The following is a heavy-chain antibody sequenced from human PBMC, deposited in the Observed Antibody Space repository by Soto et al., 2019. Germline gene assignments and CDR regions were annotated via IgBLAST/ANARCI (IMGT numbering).Heavy chain of an antibody. CDR2: INHSGST. CDR1: CGSFSGYY. D-gene: IGHD6-13*01. Sequence: SETLSLTCAVYCGSFSGYYWSWIRQPPGKGLEWIGEINHSGSTNYNPSLKSRVTMSVDTSKNQFSLKLSSVTAADTAVYYCARGLYSSSWYSSHNWFDPWGQGTLVTVSS. V-gene: IGHV4-34*01. J-gene: IGHJ5*02. CDR3: ARGLYSSSWYSSHNWFDP.